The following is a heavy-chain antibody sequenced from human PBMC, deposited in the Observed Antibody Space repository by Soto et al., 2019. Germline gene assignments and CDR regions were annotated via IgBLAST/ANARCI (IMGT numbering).Heavy chain of an antibody. CDR3: ARVRTENYYGMDV. Sequence: PGGSLRLSCAASGFTFSSYWMSWVRQAPGKGLEWVANIKQDGSEKYYVDSVKGRFTISRDNAKNSLYPQMNSLRAEDTAVYYCARVRTENYYGMDVWGQGTTVTVSS. CDR1: GFTFSSYW. J-gene: IGHJ6*02. V-gene: IGHV3-7*05. CDR2: IKQDGSEK.